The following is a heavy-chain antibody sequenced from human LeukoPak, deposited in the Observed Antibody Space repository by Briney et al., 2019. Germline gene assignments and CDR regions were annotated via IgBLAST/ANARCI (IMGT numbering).Heavy chain of an antibody. J-gene: IGHJ4*01. D-gene: IGHD2-21*01. CDR1: GLSLNSYA. CDR2: SSSSDDGK. Sequence: GGSLRLSCTASGLSLNSYAMSWVRQVPGKGLEWVSASSSSDDGKWYAESVRGQFTISRDTSKNTVYLQMNSLRVEDAGVYYCAKAPVTSCRGAFCYPFDYWGHGTLVTVSS. V-gene: IGHV3-23*01. CDR3: AKAPVTSCRGAFCYPFDY.